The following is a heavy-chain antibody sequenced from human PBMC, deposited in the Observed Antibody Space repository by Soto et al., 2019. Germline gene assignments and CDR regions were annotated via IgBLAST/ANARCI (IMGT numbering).Heavy chain of an antibody. Sequence: GGSLRLSCAASGFTFSSYAMHWVRQAPGKGLEWVAVISYDGSNKYYADSVKGRFTISRDNSKNTLYLQMNSLRAEDTAVYYCARTYYYDSSGYYCHYYYGMDVWGQGTTVTVSS. CDR3: ARTYYYDSSGYYCHYYYGMDV. D-gene: IGHD3-22*01. J-gene: IGHJ6*02. CDR1: GFTFSSYA. CDR2: ISYDGSNK. V-gene: IGHV3-30-3*01.